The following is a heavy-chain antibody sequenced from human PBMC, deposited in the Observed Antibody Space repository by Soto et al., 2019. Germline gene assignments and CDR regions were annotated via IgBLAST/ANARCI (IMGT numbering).Heavy chain of an antibody. D-gene: IGHD5-18*01. Sequence: GASVKVSCKASGYTFTSYVINWVRQATGQGLEWMGWMNPNSGNTGYAQKFQGRVTMTRNTSISTAYMELSSLRSEDTAVYYCARAPIQQSSTDYWGRGTLVTVSS. CDR1: GYTFTSYV. CDR3: ARAPIQQSSTDY. V-gene: IGHV1-8*02. J-gene: IGHJ4*02. CDR2: MNPNSGNT.